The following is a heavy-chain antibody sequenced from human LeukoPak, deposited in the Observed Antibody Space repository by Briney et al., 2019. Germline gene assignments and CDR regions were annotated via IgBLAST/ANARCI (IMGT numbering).Heavy chain of an antibody. CDR2: IYYSGST. Sequence: PSETLSLTCTVSGGSISSSSYYWGWIRQPPGKGLEWIGSIYYSGSTYYNPSLKSRVTISVDTSKNQFSLKLSSVTAADTAVYYCARDPRFGPRGYAFDIWGQGTMVTVSS. V-gene: IGHV4-39*07. CDR3: ARDPRFGPRGYAFDI. CDR1: GGSISSSSYY. D-gene: IGHD3/OR15-3a*01. J-gene: IGHJ3*02.